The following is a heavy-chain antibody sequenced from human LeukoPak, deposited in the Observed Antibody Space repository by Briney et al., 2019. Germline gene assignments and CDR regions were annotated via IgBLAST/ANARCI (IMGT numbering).Heavy chain of an antibody. CDR1: GGTFSSYA. D-gene: IGHD3-10*01. J-gene: IGHJ4*02. Sequence: SVKVSCKASGGTFSSYAISWVRQAPGQGFEWMGGIIPIFGTANYAQKFQGRVTITADESTSTAYMELSSLRSEDTAVYYCAIYPHYYGSGIPSDYWGQGTLVTVSS. CDR2: IIPIFGTA. CDR3: AIYPHYYGSGIPSDY. V-gene: IGHV1-69*13.